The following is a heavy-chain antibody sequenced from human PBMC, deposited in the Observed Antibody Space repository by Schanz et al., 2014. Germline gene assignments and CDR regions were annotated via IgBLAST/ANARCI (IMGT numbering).Heavy chain of an antibody. D-gene: IGHD3-3*01. CDR2: IHTGSGNT. CDR1: GYTFAVHA. V-gene: IGHV1-3*04. J-gene: IGHJ6*03. CDR3: ASGEARVTSSGVVIVPMNV. Sequence: QLQLVQSGAEVKKPGASVKVSCQASGYTFAVHAVHWVRQAPGQGPEWVGWIHTGSGNTKYSQKFEGRVTITRDTSASIVYMELSSLRSEDTAVFFCASGEARVTSSGVVIVPMNVWGKGTTVIVSS.